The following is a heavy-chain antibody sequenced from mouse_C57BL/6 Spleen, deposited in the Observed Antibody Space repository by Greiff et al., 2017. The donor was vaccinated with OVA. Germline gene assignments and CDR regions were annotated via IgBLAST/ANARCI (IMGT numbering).Heavy chain of an antibody. D-gene: IGHD1-1*01. V-gene: IGHV3-6*01. Sequence: VQLKESGPGLVKPSQSLSLTCSVTGYSITSGYYWNWIRQFPGNKLEWMGYISYDGSNNYNPSLKNRISITRDTSKNQFFLKLNSVTTEDTATYYCAFEAYYGSVYWYFDVWGTGTTVTVSS. CDR1: GYSITSGYY. CDR3: AFEAYYGSVYWYFDV. CDR2: ISYDGSN. J-gene: IGHJ1*03.